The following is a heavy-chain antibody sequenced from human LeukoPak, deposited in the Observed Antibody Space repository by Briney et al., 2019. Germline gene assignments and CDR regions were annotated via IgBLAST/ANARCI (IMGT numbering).Heavy chain of an antibody. CDR1: GYTFTSYD. D-gene: IGHD2-15*01. CDR3: ASGSPGPRYCSGGSCYHRYYYYYGMDV. V-gene: IGHV1-8*01. J-gene: IGHJ6*02. Sequence: ASVKVSCKASGYTFTSYDINWVRQATGQGLEWMGWMNPNSGNTGYAQKFQGRVTMTRNTSISTAYMELSSLRSEDTAVYYCASGSPGPRYCSGGSCYHRYYYYYGMDVWGQGTTVTVSS. CDR2: MNPNSGNT.